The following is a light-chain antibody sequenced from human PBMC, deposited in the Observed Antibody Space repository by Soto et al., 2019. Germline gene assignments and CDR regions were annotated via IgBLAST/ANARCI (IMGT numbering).Light chain of an antibody. V-gene: IGLV2-11*01. CDR2: DVT. J-gene: IGLJ2*01. Sequence: QSVLTQPRSVSGSPGQSVTISCTGTSSDVGGYNYVSWYQRHPGKAPKLIISDVTKRPSGVPDRVSGSKSGNTASLTISGLQAEDEADYDCCSYAGSDILIVGGGTKLTVL. CDR3: CSYAGSDILI. CDR1: SSDVGGYNY.